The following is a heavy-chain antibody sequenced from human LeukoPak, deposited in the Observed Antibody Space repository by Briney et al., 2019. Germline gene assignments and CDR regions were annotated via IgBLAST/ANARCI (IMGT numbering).Heavy chain of an antibody. V-gene: IGHV3-30*18. CDR2: ISYDGSKK. J-gene: IGHJ3*02. Sequence: GRSLRLSCAASGFTFSRYGMHWVRQAPGKGLEWVAVISYDGSKKDYADSVKGRFTISRDNSKNTLYLQMNSLRDEDTAVYYCAKDEVKSRDGYNLGAFDIWGQGTTVTVSS. CDR3: AKDEVKSRDGYNLGAFDI. CDR1: GFTFSRYG. D-gene: IGHD5-24*01.